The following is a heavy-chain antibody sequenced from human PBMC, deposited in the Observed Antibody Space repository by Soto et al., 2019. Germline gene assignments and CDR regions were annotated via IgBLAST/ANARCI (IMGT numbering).Heavy chain of an antibody. CDR2: INRHTGNT. V-gene: IGHV1-18*01. CDR3: ARGPRRLDF. J-gene: IGHJ4*02. Sequence: ASVKVSCKASGYTLTTYDFSWVRQAPGQGLEWMGWINRHTGNTKYAQKFQGRVTMITDKSTTTAYMELTSLRSDDTAVYYCARGPRRLDFWGKRTLVTVSS. CDR1: GYTLTTYD.